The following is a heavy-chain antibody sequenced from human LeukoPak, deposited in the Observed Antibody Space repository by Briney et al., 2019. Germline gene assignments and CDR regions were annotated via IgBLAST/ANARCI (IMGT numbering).Heavy chain of an antibody. D-gene: IGHD6-19*01. CDR2: IYYSGST. J-gene: IGHJ4*02. CDR3: ARDAGSGWYEY. CDR1: GGSISSYY. Sequence: SETLSLTCSVSGGSISSYYWSWIRQPPGKGLEWIGCIYYSGSTNYNPSLKSRVTISVDTSKYQFSLKLSSVTAADTAVYYCARDAGSGWYEYWGQGTLVTVSS. V-gene: IGHV4-59*01.